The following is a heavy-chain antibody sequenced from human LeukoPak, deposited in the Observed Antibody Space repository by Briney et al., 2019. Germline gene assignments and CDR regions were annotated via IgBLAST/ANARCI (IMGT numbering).Heavy chain of an antibody. V-gene: IGHV4-39*01. CDR3: ARHVSSDLRIVVVTSDWYFDR. D-gene: IGHD2-21*02. CDR2: IYYSGST. J-gene: IGHJ2*01. Sequence: TSETLSLTCIVSGGSNSSSRFYWGWIRQPPGKGLEWIGTIYYSGSTYYNPSLKSRVTISADTSKNQFSLNLSSVTAADTGVYYCARHVSSDLRIVVVTSDWYFDRWGRGTLVTVSS. CDR1: GGSNSSSRFY.